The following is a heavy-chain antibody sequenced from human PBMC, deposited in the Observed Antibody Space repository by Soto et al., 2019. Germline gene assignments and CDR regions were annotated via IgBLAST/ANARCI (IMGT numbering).Heavy chain of an antibody. V-gene: IGHV3-48*02. CDR1: GFTLSNYH. D-gene: IGHD3-16*01. J-gene: IGHJ6*02. Sequence: EVQLVESGGGLAQPGGSLRLSCAASGFTLSNYHMNWVRQAPGKGLVWVSYISVFSNAIYYADSVKGRFSISRDNAKNALYLQMTSLRDEDKADYYGASDGGRGYNMDVWCQGSTVTV. CDR2: ISVFSNAI. CDR3: ASDGGRGYNMDV.